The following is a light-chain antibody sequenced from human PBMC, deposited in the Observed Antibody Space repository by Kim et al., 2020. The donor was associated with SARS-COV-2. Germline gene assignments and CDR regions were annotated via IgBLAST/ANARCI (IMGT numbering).Light chain of an antibody. V-gene: IGKV3-15*01. CDR3: QSHVHWPHT. CDR2: GAS. CDR1: RSVSSH. Sequence: EIVMTQSPATLSVSPGERSTLSSRASRSVSSHLAWDQQKPGHGPRLLIYGASTSATGFPDRFSGSVSGTDFTLTISRLHSEDFAVYYGQSHVHWPHTFGGGNKVDIK. J-gene: IGKJ4*01.